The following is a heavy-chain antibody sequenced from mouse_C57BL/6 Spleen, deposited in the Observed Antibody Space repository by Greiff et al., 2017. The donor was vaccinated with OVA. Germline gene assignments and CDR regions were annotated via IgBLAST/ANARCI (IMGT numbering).Heavy chain of an antibody. D-gene: IGHD1-1*01. CDR2: IYPGDGDT. J-gene: IGHJ2*01. Sequence: QVHVKQSGPELVKPGASVKISCKASGYAFSSSWMNWVKQRPGKGLEWIGRIYPGDGDTNYNGKFKGKATLTADKSSSTAYMQLSSLTSEDSAVYFCALITTVVAPYYFDYWGQGTTLTVSS. CDR3: ALITTVVAPYYFDY. V-gene: IGHV1-82*01. CDR1: GYAFSSSW.